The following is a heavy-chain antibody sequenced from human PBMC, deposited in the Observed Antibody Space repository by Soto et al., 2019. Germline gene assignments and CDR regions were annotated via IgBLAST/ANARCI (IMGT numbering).Heavy chain of an antibody. J-gene: IGHJ3*02. CDR2: IVVASGNT. Sequence: GASVKVSCKASGFTFTSSAVQWVRQARGHRLEWIGWIVVASGNTNYAQKFQERVTITRDMSTSTAYMELSSLRSEDTAVYYCAADDXGGYSYGYVAHGYAFATWGPGTMVTVSS. D-gene: IGHD5-18*01. CDR1: GFTFTSSA. V-gene: IGHV1-58*01. CDR3: AADDXGGYSYGYVAHGYAFAT.